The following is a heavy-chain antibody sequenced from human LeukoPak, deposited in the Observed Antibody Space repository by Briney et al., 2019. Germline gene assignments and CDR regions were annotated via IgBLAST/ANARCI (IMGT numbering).Heavy chain of an antibody. J-gene: IGHJ5*02. V-gene: IGHV1-18*01. Sequence: ASVKVSCKASGYTFTSYGISWVRQAPGQGLEWMGWISAYNGNTNYAQKLQGRVTMTTDTSTSTAYMELRSLRSDDTAVYYCALTHYYGSGSLSLGWFDPWGQGTLVTVSS. CDR1: GYTFTSYG. D-gene: IGHD3-10*01. CDR2: ISAYNGNT. CDR3: ALTHYYGSGSLSLGWFDP.